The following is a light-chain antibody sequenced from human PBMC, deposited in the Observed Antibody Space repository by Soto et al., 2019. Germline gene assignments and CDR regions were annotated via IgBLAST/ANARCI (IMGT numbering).Light chain of an antibody. CDR2: GNI. J-gene: IGLJ2*01. CDR3: QSYDSSLSVLV. Sequence: QSVLTQPPSVSGAPGQRVTISRTGSSSNFGAGYDVHWYQQLPGTAPKLLIYGNINRPSGVPDRFSGSKSGTSASLAITGLQSEDEADYYCQSYDSSLSVLVFGGGTKLTVL. V-gene: IGLV1-40*01. CDR1: SSNFGAGYD.